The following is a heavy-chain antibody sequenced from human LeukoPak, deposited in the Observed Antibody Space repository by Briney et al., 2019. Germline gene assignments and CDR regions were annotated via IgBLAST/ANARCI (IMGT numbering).Heavy chain of an antibody. J-gene: IGHJ4*02. V-gene: IGHV3-21*01. CDR2: ISSSSYI. CDR1: GFTFSSYS. Sequence: GGSLRLSCAASGFTFSSYSMNWVRQAPGKGLGWVSSISSSSYIYYADSVKGRFTISRDNAKNSLYLQMNSLRAEDTAVYYCARGPAAGLFDYWGQGTLVTVSS. CDR3: ARGPAAGLFDY. D-gene: IGHD6-13*01.